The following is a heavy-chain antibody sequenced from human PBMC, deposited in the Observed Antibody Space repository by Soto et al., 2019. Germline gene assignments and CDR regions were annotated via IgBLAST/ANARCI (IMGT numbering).Heavy chain of an antibody. CDR1: GGSIISNYW. Sequence: PSETLSLTCAVSGGSIISNYWWAWIRQSPGEGLVWIGSIYHSGTTYYNPSLESRVIISVDTSESRFALRLTSVTAADSAVYYCASPPIAAAGYYFDYWGQGTLVTVSS. CDR3: ASPPIAAAGYYFDY. CDR2: IYHSGTT. V-gene: IGHV4-38-2*01. J-gene: IGHJ4*02. D-gene: IGHD6-13*01.